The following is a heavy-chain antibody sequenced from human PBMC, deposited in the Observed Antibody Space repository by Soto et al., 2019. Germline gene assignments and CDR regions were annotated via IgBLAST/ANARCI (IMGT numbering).Heavy chain of an antibody. D-gene: IGHD5-18*01. CDR3: ARAHVDTAMVTPFDY. CDR2: IIPIFGTA. V-gene: IGHV1-69*12. J-gene: IGHJ4*02. CDR1: GGTFSSYA. Sequence: QVQLVQSGAEVKKPGSSVKVSCKASGGTFSSYAISWVRQAPGQGLEWMGGIIPIFGTANYAQKFQGRVTIXXDXSXSTAYMELSSLRSEDTAVYYCARAHVDTAMVTPFDYWGQGTLVTVSS.